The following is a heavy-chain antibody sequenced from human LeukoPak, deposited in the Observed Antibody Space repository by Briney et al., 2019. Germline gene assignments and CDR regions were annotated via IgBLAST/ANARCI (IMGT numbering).Heavy chain of an antibody. CDR1: GFIFSSYW. D-gene: IGHD3-10*01. Sequence: GGSLRLSSAASGFIFSSYWMSWVRQAPGKGLEWVASMKQDGSEKYYVDSVKGRFTIFRDNAKNSLYLQMNSLRAEDTAVYYCARPRYGSGSYSHDYWGQGILVTVSS. V-gene: IGHV3-7*01. CDR2: MKQDGSEK. J-gene: IGHJ4*02. CDR3: ARPRYGSGSYSHDY.